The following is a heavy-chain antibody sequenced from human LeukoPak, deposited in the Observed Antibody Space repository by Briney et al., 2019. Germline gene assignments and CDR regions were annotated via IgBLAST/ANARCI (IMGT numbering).Heavy chain of an antibody. V-gene: IGHV3-74*01. J-gene: IGHJ4*02. D-gene: IGHD4-17*01. CDR1: GFTFSSYC. CDR3: VRGRLSDYGDYVFASDFDY. CDR2: INSDGSST. Sequence: GSLRLSCAASGFTFSSYCMHWVRQAPGKGLVWVSRINSDGSSTSYADSVKGRFTISRDNAKNSLYLQMNSLRAEDTAVYYCVRGRLSDYGDYVFASDFDYWGQGTLVTVSS.